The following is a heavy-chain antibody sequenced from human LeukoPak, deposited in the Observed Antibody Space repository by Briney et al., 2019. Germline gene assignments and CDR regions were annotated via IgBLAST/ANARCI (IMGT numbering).Heavy chain of an antibody. D-gene: IGHD2-15*01. CDR2: ISSGSTYI. V-gene: IGHV3-21*04. CDR1: GFTFSSYS. J-gene: IGHJ1*01. Sequence: PGGSLRLSCAASGFTFSSYSMSWVRQAPGKGLEWVSSISSGSTYISYADSVKGRFTISRDNSKNTLFLHMNTLRAEDTAVYYCARGRCTGGNCYFQYFHDWGQGTLVTVSS. CDR3: ARGRCTGGNCYFQYFHD.